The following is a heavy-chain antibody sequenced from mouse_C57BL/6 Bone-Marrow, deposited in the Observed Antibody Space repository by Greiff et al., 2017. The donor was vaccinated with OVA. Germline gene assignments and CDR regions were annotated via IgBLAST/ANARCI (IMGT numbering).Heavy chain of an antibody. CDR3: ARGSSGPYYAMDY. Sequence: VKLMESGPELVKPGASVKISCKASGYAFSSSWMNWVKQRPGKGLEWIGRIYPGDGDTNYNGKFKGKATLTADKSSSTAYMQLSSLTSEDSAVYFCARGSSGPYYAMDYWGQGTSVTVSS. J-gene: IGHJ4*01. CDR1: GYAFSSSW. CDR2: IYPGDGDT. V-gene: IGHV1-82*01. D-gene: IGHD3-2*02.